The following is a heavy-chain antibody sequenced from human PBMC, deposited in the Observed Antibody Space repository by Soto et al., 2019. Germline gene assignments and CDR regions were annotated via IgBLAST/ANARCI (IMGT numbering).Heavy chain of an antibody. CDR1: GGSFSGYY. D-gene: IGHD1-26*01. Sequence: PSETLSLTCAVYGGSFSGYYWSWIRQPPGKGLEWIGEINHSGSTNYNPSLKSRVTISVDTSKNQFSLKLSSVTAADTAVYYCARGLNGAYYYYGMDVWGQGTTVTVS. V-gene: IGHV4-34*01. CDR2: INHSGST. J-gene: IGHJ6*02. CDR3: ARGLNGAYYYYGMDV.